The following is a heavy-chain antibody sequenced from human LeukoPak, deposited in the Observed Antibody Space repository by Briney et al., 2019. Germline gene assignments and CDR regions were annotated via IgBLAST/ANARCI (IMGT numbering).Heavy chain of an antibody. D-gene: IGHD3-22*01. V-gene: IGHV1-69*05. CDR2: IIPIFGTA. J-gene: IGHJ4*02. CDR1: GGTFSRLP. CDR3: ARGDGRGTSGYYGY. Sequence: GASVKVSCKTSGGTFSRLPISWVRQAPGQGLEWMGGIIPIFGTANYAQKFQGRVTITTDESTSTVYMEVTSLRSEDTAVYYCARGDGRGTSGYYGYWGQGTLVTVSS.